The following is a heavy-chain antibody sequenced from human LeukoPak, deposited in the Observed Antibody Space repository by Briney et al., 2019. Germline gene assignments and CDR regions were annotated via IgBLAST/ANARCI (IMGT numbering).Heavy chain of an antibody. CDR3: ASTYYDFWSGFGSPFDY. V-gene: IGHV3-30*04. CDR2: ISYDGSNK. J-gene: IGHJ4*02. CDR1: GFTFSSYA. D-gene: IGHD3-3*01. Sequence: PGGSLRLSCAASGFTFSSYAMHWVRQAPGKGLEWVAVISYDGSNKYYADSVKGRFTISRDNSKNTLYLQMNSLRAEDTAVYYCASTYYDFWSGFGSPFDYWGQGTPVTVSS.